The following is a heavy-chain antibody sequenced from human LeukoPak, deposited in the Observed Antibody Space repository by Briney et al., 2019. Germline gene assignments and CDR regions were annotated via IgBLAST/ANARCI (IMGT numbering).Heavy chain of an antibody. J-gene: IGHJ4*02. CDR1: GFTFSSSS. CDR3: ARYFDS. CDR2: ISSSSSTI. Sequence: GGSLRLSCGVSGFTFSSSSMNWVRQAPGKGLDWVSYISSSSSTIYYADSVKGRFTISRDDAKNSLYLKMNSLRDEDTAVYYCARYFDSWGQGTLVTVSP. V-gene: IGHV3-48*02.